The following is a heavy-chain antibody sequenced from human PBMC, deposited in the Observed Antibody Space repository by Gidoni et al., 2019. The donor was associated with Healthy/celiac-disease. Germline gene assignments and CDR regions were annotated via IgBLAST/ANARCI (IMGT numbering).Heavy chain of an antibody. CDR1: GYTFTSYY. CDR2: INPSGGST. Sequence: QVQLVQSGAEVKKPGASVKFSCKASGYTFTSYYMPWVRQAPGQGLEWMGIINPSGGSTSYAQKFQGRVTMTRDTSTSTVYMELSSLRSEDTAVYYCARRGYGDWQIDYWGQGTLVTVSS. J-gene: IGHJ4*02. CDR3: ARRGYGDWQIDY. D-gene: IGHD2-21*01. V-gene: IGHV1-46*03.